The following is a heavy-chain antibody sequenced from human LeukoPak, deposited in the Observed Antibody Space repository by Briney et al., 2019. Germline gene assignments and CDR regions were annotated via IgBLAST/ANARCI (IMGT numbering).Heavy chain of an antibody. Sequence: GGSLRLSCAASGFTFSSYGMHWVRQAPGKGLEWVAVISYDGSNKYYADSVKGRFTISRDNAKNSLYLQMNSLRAEDTALYYCAKDECGGDCYLGYWGQGTLVTVSS. J-gene: IGHJ4*02. D-gene: IGHD2-21*02. V-gene: IGHV3-30*18. CDR3: AKDECGGDCYLGY. CDR2: ISYDGSNK. CDR1: GFTFSSYG.